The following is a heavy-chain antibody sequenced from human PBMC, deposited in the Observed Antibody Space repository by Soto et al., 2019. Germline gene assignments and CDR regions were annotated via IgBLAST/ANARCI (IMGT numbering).Heavy chain of an antibody. CDR1: GGTFSNHT. D-gene: IGHD5-12*01. J-gene: IGHJ4*02. Sequence: QVQLVQSGAEVRKPGSSVKVSCKASGGTFSNHTISWVRQAPGQGREWMGRIIPILDITGYAQRFQGRVTITADKSTSTAYLEVSSLGSEDTAVYYCARATPGYSTYDYYFDYWGQGTLVTVSS. V-gene: IGHV1-69*02. CDR3: ARATPGYSTYDYYFDY. CDR2: IIPILDIT.